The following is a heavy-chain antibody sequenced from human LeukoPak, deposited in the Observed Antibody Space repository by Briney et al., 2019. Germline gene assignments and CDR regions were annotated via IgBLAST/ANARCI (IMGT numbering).Heavy chain of an antibody. CDR2: IIPIFGTA. J-gene: IGHJ6*03. D-gene: IGHD5-12*01. CDR3: ARGGYSGYGRQNYYYYYMDV. Sequence: GSSVKVSCKASGGTFSSYAISWVRQAPGQGLEWMGGIIPIFGTANYAQKFQGRVTITKDESTSTAYMELSSLRSEDTAVYYCARGGYSGYGRQNYYYYYMDVWGKGTTVTVSS. CDR1: GGTFSSYA. V-gene: IGHV1-69*05.